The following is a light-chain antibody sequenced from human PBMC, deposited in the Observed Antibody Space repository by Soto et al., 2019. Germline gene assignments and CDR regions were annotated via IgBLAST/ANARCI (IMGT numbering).Light chain of an antibody. V-gene: IGKV1-5*03. CDR3: QQYASYSGA. CDR2: DAS. J-gene: IGKJ1*01. Sequence: DIQLTQSPSTLYGSVGDRVTLTCRASQTSSSWLAWYQQKPGKAPKLMIYDASTLKSGVPSRFSGSGSGTDFTLTISSLQPDDFATYYCQQYASYSGACGQGTNVEIK. CDR1: QTSSSW.